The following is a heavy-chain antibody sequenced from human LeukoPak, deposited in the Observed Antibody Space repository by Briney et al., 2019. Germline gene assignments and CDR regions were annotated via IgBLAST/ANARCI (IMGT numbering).Heavy chain of an antibody. CDR3: AKDRYSGLNTIDY. V-gene: IGHV3-30*18. CDR2: ISYDGSYK. Sequence: PERSLRLSCAASEFTFSTYGMHWVRQAPGKGLEWVAVISYDGSYKFYADSVKGRFTISRDNSKSTLYLQMNSLRAEDTAVHYCAKDRYSGLNTIDYWGQGTLVTVSS. CDR1: EFTFSTYG. D-gene: IGHD6-13*01. J-gene: IGHJ4*02.